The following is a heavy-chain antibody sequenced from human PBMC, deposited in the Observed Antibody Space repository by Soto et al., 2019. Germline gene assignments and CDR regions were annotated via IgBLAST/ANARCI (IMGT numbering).Heavy chain of an antibody. V-gene: IGHV4-59*01. D-gene: IGHD5-12*01. J-gene: IGHJ4*02. CDR3: VRGGYVHESDY. CDR1: GGSISYYY. Sequence: LSLTCTVSGGSISYYYWGWIRQPPGKGLEWIGSIYYSGNTHYNPSLKSRVTISVDTSMNQFSLNLDSVTAVDSAVYYCVRGGYVHESDYWGPGALVTVSS. CDR2: IYYSGNT.